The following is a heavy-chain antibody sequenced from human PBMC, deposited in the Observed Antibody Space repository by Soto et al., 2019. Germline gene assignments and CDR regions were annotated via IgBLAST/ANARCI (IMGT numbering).Heavy chain of an antibody. CDR1: GFTFSSYA. Sequence: EVQLLESGGGLVQPGGSLRLSCAASGFTFSSYAMSWVRQAPGKGLEWVSAISGSGGSTYYADSVKGRFTISRDNSKNTLYLQMNSLRAEDTAVYYCAKVLTGCSSTSCYGGYYYGMDVWVQGTTVTVSS. J-gene: IGHJ6*02. CDR2: ISGSGGST. V-gene: IGHV3-23*01. CDR3: AKVLTGCSSTSCYGGYYYGMDV. D-gene: IGHD2-2*01.